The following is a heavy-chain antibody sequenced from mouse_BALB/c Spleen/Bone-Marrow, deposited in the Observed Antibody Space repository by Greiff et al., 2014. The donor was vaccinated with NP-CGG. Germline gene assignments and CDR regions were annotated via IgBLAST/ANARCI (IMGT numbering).Heavy chain of an antibody. CDR2: IWRGGST. V-gene: IGHV2-5-1*01. Sequence: VKLMESGPSLVQPSQSLSITCTVSGFSLTSYGVHWVRQSPGKGLEWLGVIWRGGSTDYNAAFMSRLSITKDNSKSQVFFKMNRLQADDTAIYYCAKNGGYDGWFAYWGQGTLATVSA. CDR3: AKNGGYDGWFAY. CDR1: GFSLTSYG. J-gene: IGHJ3*01. D-gene: IGHD2-14*01.